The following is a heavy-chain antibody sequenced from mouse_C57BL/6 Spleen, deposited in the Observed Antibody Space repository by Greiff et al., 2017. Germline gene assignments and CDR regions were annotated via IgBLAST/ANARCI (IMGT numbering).Heavy chain of an antibody. V-gene: IGHV5-12*01. Sequence: EVKLVESGGGLVQPGGSLKLSCAASGFTFSDYYMYWVRQTPEKRLEWVAYISNGGGSTYYPDTVKGRFTISRDNAKNTLYLQMSRLKSEDTAMYYCARLVTGRYFDVWGTGTTVTVSS. CDR3: ARLVTGRYFDV. CDR2: ISNGGGST. CDR1: GFTFSDYY. J-gene: IGHJ1*03. D-gene: IGHD4-1*01.